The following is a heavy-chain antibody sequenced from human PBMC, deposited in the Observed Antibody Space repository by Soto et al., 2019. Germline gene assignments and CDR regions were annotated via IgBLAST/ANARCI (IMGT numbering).Heavy chain of an antibody. CDR1: GFTFSSYG. D-gene: IGHD3-3*01. Sequence: QVQLVESGGGVVQPGRSLRLSCAASGFTFSSYGMHWVRQAPGKGLEWVAVISYDGSNKYYADSVKGRFTISRDNSKNTRYLKMNSLRAEDTAVYYCAKEVWSGPMDVWGQGTTVTVSS. CDR3: AKEVWSGPMDV. V-gene: IGHV3-30*18. CDR2: ISYDGSNK. J-gene: IGHJ6*02.